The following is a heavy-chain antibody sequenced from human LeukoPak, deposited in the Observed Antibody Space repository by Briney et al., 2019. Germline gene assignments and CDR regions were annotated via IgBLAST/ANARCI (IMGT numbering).Heavy chain of an antibody. V-gene: IGHV4-61*02. J-gene: IGHJ5*02. CDR3: ARDRAASRNWFDP. CDR2: IYTSGST. D-gene: IGHD3-10*01. Sequence: SQTLSLTCTVSGGSISSGSYYWSWIRQPAGKGLEWIGRIYTSGSTNYNPSHKSRVTISVDTSKNQFSLKLSSVTAADTAVYHCARDRAASRNWFDPWGQGTLVTVSS. CDR1: GGSISSGSYY.